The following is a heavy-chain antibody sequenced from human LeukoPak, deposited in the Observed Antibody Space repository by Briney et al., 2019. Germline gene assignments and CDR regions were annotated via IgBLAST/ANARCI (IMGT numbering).Heavy chain of an antibody. Sequence: SETLSLTCTVSGYSISSGYYWGWIRQPPGKGLEWIGSIYHSGSTYYNPSLKSRVTISVDTSKNQFSLKLSSVTAADTAVYYCARDHLVTMIVVVKGAFDIWGQGTMVTVSS. V-gene: IGHV4-38-2*02. CDR1: GYSISSGYY. J-gene: IGHJ3*02. D-gene: IGHD3-22*01. CDR3: ARDHLVTMIVVVKGAFDI. CDR2: IYHSGST.